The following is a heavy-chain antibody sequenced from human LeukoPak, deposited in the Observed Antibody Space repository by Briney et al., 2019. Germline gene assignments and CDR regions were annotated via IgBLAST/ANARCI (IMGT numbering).Heavy chain of an antibody. D-gene: IGHD4-17*01. CDR2: IHSSGAT. CDR1: GFTGSNNY. Sequence: PGGSLRLSCAASGFTGSNNYVSWVRQAPGMGLEWVSAIHSSGATCYADSVKGRFTISRDTSKNTLYLQISSLRVEDTAVYYCTVCGDSNHWGQGTLVTVSS. J-gene: IGHJ5*02. V-gene: IGHV3-53*01. CDR3: TVCGDSNH.